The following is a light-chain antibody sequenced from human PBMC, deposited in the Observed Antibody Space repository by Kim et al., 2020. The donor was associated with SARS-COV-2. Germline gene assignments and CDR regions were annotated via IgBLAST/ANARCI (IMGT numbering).Light chain of an antibody. CDR2: HDT. CDR1: KLGDKY. J-gene: IGLJ1*01. Sequence: VSPGQTASITCSGHKLGDKYACWYQQKPGQSPVLVIYHDTKRPSGIPERFSDSNSGNTATLTISGTQAMDEADYYCQAWDTSTAYVFGTGTKVTVL. V-gene: IGLV3-1*01. CDR3: QAWDTSTAYV.